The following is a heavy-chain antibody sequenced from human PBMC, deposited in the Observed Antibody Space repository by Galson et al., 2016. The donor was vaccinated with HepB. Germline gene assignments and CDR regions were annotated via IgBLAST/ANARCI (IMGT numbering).Heavy chain of an antibody. D-gene: IGHD3-22*01. J-gene: IGHJ4*02. CDR1: GGAVNSSSYY. CDR3: ARDVGYDSSGFHHYFDY. Sequence: SETLSLTCIVSGGAVNSSSYYWNWIRQPPGKGLEWIGSIYYSGSTYYNPSLKRRVTISVDTSKNQFSLKLSSVTAADTAVYYCARDVGYDSSGFHHYFDYWGQGTLVTVSS. CDR2: IYYSGST. V-gene: IGHV4-39*07.